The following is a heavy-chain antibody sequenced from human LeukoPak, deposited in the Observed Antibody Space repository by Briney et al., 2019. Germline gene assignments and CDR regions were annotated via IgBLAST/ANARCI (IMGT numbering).Heavy chain of an antibody. CDR2: INPSGGST. Sequence: GASVKVSCKASGYTFTSYYMHWVRQAPGQGLEWMGIINPSGGSTSYAQKFQGRVTMTRDTSTSTVYMELSSLRSEDTAVYYCARDLGSGWYRDYYYYMDVWGKETTVTISS. D-gene: IGHD6-19*01. CDR1: GYTFTSYY. CDR3: ARDLGSGWYRDYYYYMDV. J-gene: IGHJ6*03. V-gene: IGHV1-46*01.